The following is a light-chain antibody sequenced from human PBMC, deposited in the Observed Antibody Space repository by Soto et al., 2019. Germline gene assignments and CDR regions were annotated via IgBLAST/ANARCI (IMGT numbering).Light chain of an antibody. V-gene: IGLV2-14*01. Sequence: QSALTQPASVSGSPGQSITISCTGTSSDVGGYNYVSWYQQHPGKAPKLMIYDVSNRPSGVSNRFSGSKSGNTASLTISGRQAEYEADYYCSSYTSSSTLVFGTGTKLTV. CDR2: DVS. J-gene: IGLJ1*01. CDR3: SSYTSSSTLV. CDR1: SSDVGGYNY.